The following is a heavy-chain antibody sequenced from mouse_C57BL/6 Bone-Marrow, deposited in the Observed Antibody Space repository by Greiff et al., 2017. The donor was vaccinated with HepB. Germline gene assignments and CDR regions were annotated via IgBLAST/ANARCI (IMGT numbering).Heavy chain of an antibody. J-gene: IGHJ2*01. CDR3: ARGGVTSTY. CDR2: IYPGDGDT. D-gene: IGHD2-2*01. Sequence: VKLMESGPELVKPGASVKISCKASGYAFSSSWMNWVKQRPGKGLEWIGRIYPGDGDTNYNGKFKGKATLTADKSSSTAYMQLSSLTSEDSAVYFCARGGVTSTYWGQGTTLTVSS. CDR1: GYAFSSSW. V-gene: IGHV1-82*01.